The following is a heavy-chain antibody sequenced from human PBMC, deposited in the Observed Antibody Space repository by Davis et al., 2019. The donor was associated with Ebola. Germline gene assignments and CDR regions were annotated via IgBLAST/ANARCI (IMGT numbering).Heavy chain of an antibody. D-gene: IGHD2-2*02. CDR2: INHSGST. Sequence: MPSETLSLTCAVYGGSFSGYYWSWIRQPPGKGLEWIGEINHSGSTNYNPSLKSRVTISVDTSKNQFSLKLNSVTAADTAVYYCARAVACSSTSCYTRWFDPWGQGTLVTVSS. CDR3: ARAVACSSTSCYTRWFDP. CDR1: GGSFSGYY. J-gene: IGHJ5*02. V-gene: IGHV4-34*01.